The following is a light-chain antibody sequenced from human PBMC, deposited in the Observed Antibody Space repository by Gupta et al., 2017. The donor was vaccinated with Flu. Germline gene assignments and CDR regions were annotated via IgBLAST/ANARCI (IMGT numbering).Light chain of an antibody. Sequence: QSALTQPASVSGSPGQSITISCTGTSDDVGGYNYVSWYQQYPGKAPKLMIYDVSDRPSGVSTRFSGSKSGNTASLTISGLQAEDEADYYCSSYSSSSTFVFGTGTKVTVL. CDR1: SDDVGGYNY. J-gene: IGLJ1*01. CDR3: SSYSSSSTFV. CDR2: DVS. V-gene: IGLV2-14*01.